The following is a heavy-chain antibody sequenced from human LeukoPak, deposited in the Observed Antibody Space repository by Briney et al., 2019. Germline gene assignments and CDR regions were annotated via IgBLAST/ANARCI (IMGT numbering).Heavy chain of an antibody. J-gene: IGHJ4*02. D-gene: IGHD3-22*01. Sequence: SETLSLTCNVSGDSITSHYWNWIRQPPGKGLEWIGYIYYTGIIKYNPSLTSRVSMTVDTSKNQFFLKMKSVTAADTAVYHCARSVDYFDNTGPHMMFDYWGQGSLVTVSS. CDR1: GDSITSHY. CDR3: ARSVDYFDNTGPHMMFDY. CDR2: IYYTGII. V-gene: IGHV4-59*11.